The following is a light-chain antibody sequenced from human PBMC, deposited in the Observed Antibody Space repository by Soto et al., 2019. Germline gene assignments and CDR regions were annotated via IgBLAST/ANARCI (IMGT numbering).Light chain of an antibody. J-gene: IGKJ4*01. CDR1: QSVSTK. Sequence: EIVMTQSPATLSVSPGERATLSCRASQSVSTKLAWYQQKPGQAPRLLIYAASTRAIGIPVRFSGSGSGTEFTLTISSLQSEGFAVYYCQQYNKWPPLTFGGGTKVEIK. V-gene: IGKV3-15*01. CDR3: QQYNKWPPLT. CDR2: AAS.